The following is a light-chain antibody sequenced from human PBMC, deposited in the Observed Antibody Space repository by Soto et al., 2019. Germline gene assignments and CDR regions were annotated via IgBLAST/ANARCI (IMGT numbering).Light chain of an antibody. CDR1: SSDVGGYNY. J-gene: IGLJ2*01. CDR3: SSYAGSNNLV. CDR2: EVS. Sequence: QSVLTQPPSASGSPGQSVTISCTGTSSDVGGYNYVSWYQQHPGEAPKLMIYEVSKRPSGVPDRFSGSKFGNTASLTVSGLQAEDEADYYCSSYAGSNNLVFGGGTQLTVL. V-gene: IGLV2-8*01.